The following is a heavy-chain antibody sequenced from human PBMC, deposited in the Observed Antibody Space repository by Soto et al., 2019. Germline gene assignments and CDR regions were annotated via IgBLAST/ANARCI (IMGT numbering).Heavy chain of an antibody. CDR3: ASRYYDSSGYYYIDAFDS. Sequence: SETLSLTCTVSGGSISSSIYYWGWIRQPPGKGLEWIGSIYYSGSTYYNPSLKSRVTISVDTSKNQFSLKLSSVTAAYTSVYYCASRYYDSSGYYYIDAFDSWGQGTMVTVSS. J-gene: IGHJ3*02. CDR2: IYYSGST. V-gene: IGHV4-39*01. CDR1: GGSISSSIYY. D-gene: IGHD3-22*01.